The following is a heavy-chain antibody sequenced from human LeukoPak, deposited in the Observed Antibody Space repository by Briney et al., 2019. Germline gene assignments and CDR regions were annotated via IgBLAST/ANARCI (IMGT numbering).Heavy chain of an antibody. CDR3: AKESPYGSGSRNYYFHY. J-gene: IGHJ4*02. V-gene: IGHV3-23*01. CDR1: GFTFSSYA. CDR2: ISGSADRT. Sequence: GGSLRLSCAASGFTFSSYAMSWVRQAPGKGLEWVSAISGSADRTYYADSVKGRFTISRDNSKNTLYLQMNSLRPDDTAIYYCAKESPYGSGSRNYYFHYWGQGTLVTVSS. D-gene: IGHD3-10*01.